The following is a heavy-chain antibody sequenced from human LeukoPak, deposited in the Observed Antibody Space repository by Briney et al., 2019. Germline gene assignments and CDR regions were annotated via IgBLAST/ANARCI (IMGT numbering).Heavy chain of an antibody. D-gene: IGHD1/OR15-1a*01. CDR1: GFTFSSSW. Sequence: PGGSLRLSCAADGFTFSSSWRHWVSQAPGKGLVWVSRINREGSNTTYADSVEGRVTISTDNTKNTVYLQMNSLRAEDTAVYYCARGRLWNIDYWGQGTLVTVSS. V-gene: IGHV3-74*01. J-gene: IGHJ4*02. CDR3: ARGRLWNIDY. CDR2: INREGSNT.